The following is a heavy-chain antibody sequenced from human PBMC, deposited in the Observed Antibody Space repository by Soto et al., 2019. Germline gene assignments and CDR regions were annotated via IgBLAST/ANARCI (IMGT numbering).Heavy chain of an antibody. CDR2: INHSGST. V-gene: IGHV4-34*01. Sequence: PSETLSLTCAVYGGSFSGYYWSWIRQPPGKGLEWIGEINHSGSTNYNPSLKSRVTISVDTSKNQFSLKLSSVTAADTAVYYCARGNYYFGVFIIGGYGMDVWGQGTTVTVSS. CDR1: GGSFSGYY. J-gene: IGHJ6*02. CDR3: ARGNYYFGVFIIGGYGMDV. D-gene: IGHD3-3*01.